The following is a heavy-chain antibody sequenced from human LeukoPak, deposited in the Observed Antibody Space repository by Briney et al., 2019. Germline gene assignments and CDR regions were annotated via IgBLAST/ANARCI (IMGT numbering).Heavy chain of an antibody. J-gene: IGHJ5*02. V-gene: IGHV4-59*01. CDR2: IYYSGST. Sequence: SETLSLTCTVSGGSISSYYWSWIRQPPGKGLEWIGYIYYSGSTNYNPSLKSRVTISVDTCKNQFSLKLSSVTAADTAVYYCARFGSSSGAWGQGTLVTVSS. CDR3: ARFGSSSGA. CDR1: GGSISSYY. D-gene: IGHD6-19*01.